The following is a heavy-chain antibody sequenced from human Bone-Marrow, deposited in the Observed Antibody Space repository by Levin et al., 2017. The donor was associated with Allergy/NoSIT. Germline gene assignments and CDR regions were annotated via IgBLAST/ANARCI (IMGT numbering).Heavy chain of an antibody. V-gene: IGHV3-9*01. J-gene: IGHJ4*02. CDR3: AKDMGPGYTSGWYSYFDY. CDR1: GFTFDNYG. Sequence: PGGSLRLSCAASGFTFDNYGMHWVRQVPGKGLEWVSGINWDSDAIDYADSVKGRFTISRDNAKNSLYLQMNSLRPADTAFYYCAKDMGPGYTSGWYSYFDYWGQGALVTVSS. D-gene: IGHD6-19*01. CDR2: INWDSDAI.